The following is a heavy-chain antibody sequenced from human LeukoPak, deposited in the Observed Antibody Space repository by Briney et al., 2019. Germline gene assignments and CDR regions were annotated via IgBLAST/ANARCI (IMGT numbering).Heavy chain of an antibody. CDR2: ISSSGSV. D-gene: IGHD5-12*01. CDR3: ARIPLGYSGAYYFDY. CDR1: RGSISGSIRSYY. V-gene: IGHV4-4*09. Sequence: SETLSLTCTVSRGSISGSIRSYYWSWLRQPPGKGLEWIGYISSSGSVNDNPSLRSRVTISVDTSKNQFFLNLSSVSAADTAVYYCARIPLGYSGAYYFDYWGKGTLVTVSP. J-gene: IGHJ4*02.